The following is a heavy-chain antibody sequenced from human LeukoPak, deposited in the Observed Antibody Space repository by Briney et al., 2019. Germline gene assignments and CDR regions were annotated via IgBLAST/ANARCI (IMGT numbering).Heavy chain of an antibody. CDR3: ARGGYSSRLTDY. V-gene: IGHV1-2*02. CDR1: GYTFTAYY. CDR2: INPNSGGT. J-gene: IGHJ4*02. D-gene: IGHD6-13*01. Sequence: ASVKVSCKASGYTFTAYYTHWVRQAPGQGLEWMGWINPNSGGTNYAQKFQGRVTMTRDTSISTAYMELSRLRSDDTAVYYCARGGYSSRLTDYWGQGTLVTVSS.